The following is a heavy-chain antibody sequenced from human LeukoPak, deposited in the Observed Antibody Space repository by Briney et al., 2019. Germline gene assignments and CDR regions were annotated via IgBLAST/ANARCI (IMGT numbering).Heavy chain of an antibody. CDR2: IYPGDSDT. J-gene: IGHJ5*02. CDR1: GYSFTSYW. D-gene: IGHD6-6*01. CDR3: ARPRAARLGWFDP. Sequence: GESLKISCKGSGYSFTSYWIGWVRPMPGKGLEWMGIIYPGDSDTRYSPSFQGQVTISADKSISTAYLQWSSLKASDTAMYYCARPRAARLGWFDPWGQGTLVTVSS. V-gene: IGHV5-51*01.